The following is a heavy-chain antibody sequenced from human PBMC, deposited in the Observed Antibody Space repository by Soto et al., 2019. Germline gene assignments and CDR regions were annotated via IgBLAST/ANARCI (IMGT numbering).Heavy chain of an antibody. D-gene: IGHD2-2*01. CDR3: ARHVYGYCSSTSCAGMDV. V-gene: IGHV4-39*01. Sequence: SETLSLTFTVSGGSISSSSYYWGWIRQPPGKGLEWIGSIYYSGSTYYNPSLKSRVTISVDTSKNQFSLKLSSVTAADTAVYYCARHVYGYCSSTSCAGMDVWGQGTTVTVSS. CDR1: GGSISSSSYY. CDR2: IYYSGST. J-gene: IGHJ6*02.